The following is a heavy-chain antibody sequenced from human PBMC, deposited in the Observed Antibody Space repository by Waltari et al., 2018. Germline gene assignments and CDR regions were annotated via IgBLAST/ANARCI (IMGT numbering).Heavy chain of an antibody. J-gene: IGHJ6*02. V-gene: IGHV3-7*01. CDR1: GFTFRSYW. D-gene: IGHD3-10*01. Sequence: EVQLVESGGGLVQPGGSLRLSCEASGFTFRSYWMTWVRQAPGKGLECVANINQDGSEKYYVVSVKGRFTISRDNAKNSLYLQMNSLRAEDTAVYYCARDQVVQGVIGVWGQGTTVTVSS. CDR2: INQDGSEK. CDR3: ARDQVVQGVIGV.